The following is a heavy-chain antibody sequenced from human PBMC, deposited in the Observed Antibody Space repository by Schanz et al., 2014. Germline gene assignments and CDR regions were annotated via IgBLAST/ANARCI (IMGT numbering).Heavy chain of an antibody. Sequence: VHLLESGGGLVEPGGSLRLSCAASGFSFGNYAMSWVRQAPGRGLEWVSAISASGGTTYYADSVKGRFTISRDNSKNTLYLQMNSLRAEDTAVYYCAKGRFGELSAFDIWGQGTMVTVSS. V-gene: IGHV3-23*01. J-gene: IGHJ3*02. CDR1: GFSFGNYA. D-gene: IGHD3-10*01. CDR2: ISASGGTT. CDR3: AKGRFGELSAFDI.